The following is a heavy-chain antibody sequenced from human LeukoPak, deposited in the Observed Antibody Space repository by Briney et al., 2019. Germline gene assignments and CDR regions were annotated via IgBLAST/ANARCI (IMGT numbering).Heavy chain of an antibody. Sequence: PGRSLRLSCAASGFTFDDYAMHWVRQAPGKGLEWVSGISWNSGSIGYADSVKGRFTISRDNAKNSLYLQMNSLRAEDTAVYYCSRDKEIFDYWGQGTLVTVSS. CDR1: GFTFDDYA. D-gene: IGHD5-24*01. J-gene: IGHJ4*02. CDR3: SRDKEIFDY. CDR2: ISWNSGSI. V-gene: IGHV3-9*01.